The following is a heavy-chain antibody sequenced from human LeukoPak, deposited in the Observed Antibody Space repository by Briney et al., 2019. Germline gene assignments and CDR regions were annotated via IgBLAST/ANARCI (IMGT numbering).Heavy chain of an antibody. CDR3: ARGEDCTNGVCYGWFDS. D-gene: IGHD2-8*01. Sequence: HPGGSLRLSCAASGFTFSGYEMTWARQAPGKGPEWVSFISANSATISYADSVKGRFTISRDNAKNSLYLQMNSLRAEDTAVYYCARGEDCTNGVCYGWFDSWGQGTLVTVSS. CDR2: ISANSATI. V-gene: IGHV3-48*03. J-gene: IGHJ5*01. CDR1: GFTFSGYE.